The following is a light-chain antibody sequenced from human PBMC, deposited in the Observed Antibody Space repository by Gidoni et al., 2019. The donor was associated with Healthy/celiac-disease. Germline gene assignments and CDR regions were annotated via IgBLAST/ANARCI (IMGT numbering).Light chain of an antibody. CDR1: QSISSY. Sequence: DTQMPQTPSSLSASVGDRVTITCRASQSISSYLNWYQQKPGKAPKLLIYAASSLQSGGPARFSGSGSGTDFTLTISSLQPEDFATYYCRQSYGTPFMYTFGQGTKLEIK. CDR2: AAS. CDR3: RQSYGTPFMYT. V-gene: IGKV1-39*01. J-gene: IGKJ2*01.